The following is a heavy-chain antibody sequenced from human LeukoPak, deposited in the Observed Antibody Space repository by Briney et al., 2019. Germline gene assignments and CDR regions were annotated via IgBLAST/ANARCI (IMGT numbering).Heavy chain of an antibody. J-gene: IGHJ4*02. D-gene: IGHD1-26*01. Sequence: GGSLRLSCEVSGLTSGTYGLTYGLTWVRQAPGKGLEWVSSVSGSGDATYIADSVRGRFFMFRDSSKNTVDLDMKGLRPDDTAVYYCASGGSYDFDYWGQGTLVTVSS. V-gene: IGHV3-23*01. CDR3: ASGGSYDFDY. CDR1: GLTSGTYG. CDR2: VSGSGDAT.